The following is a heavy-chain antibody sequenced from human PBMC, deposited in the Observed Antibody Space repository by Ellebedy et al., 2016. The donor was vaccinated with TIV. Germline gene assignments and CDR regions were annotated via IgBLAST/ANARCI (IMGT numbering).Heavy chain of an antibody. D-gene: IGHD2-2*01. J-gene: IGHJ4*02. CDR2: ISGSGGST. CDR3: ARGGVVQSYAAADY. V-gene: IGHV3-23*01. Sequence: GESLKISCSASGFTFKRYAMSWVRQSPGKGLEWVSAISGSGGSTYYADSVKGRFPISRDKSKNTLYLQMSSLRAEDTAVFSCARGGVVQSYAAADYWGQGTLVTVSS. CDR1: GFTFKRYA.